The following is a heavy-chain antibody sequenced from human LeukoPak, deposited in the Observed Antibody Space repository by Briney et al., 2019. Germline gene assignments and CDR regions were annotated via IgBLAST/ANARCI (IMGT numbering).Heavy chain of an antibody. J-gene: IGHJ4*02. Sequence: PSETLSLTCAVYGGSFSGYYWSWIRQPPGKGLEWIGEVNHSGSTNYNPSLKSRVTISVDTSKNQFSLKLSSVTAADTAVYYCARDGSGGYYVGYFDYRGQGTLVTVSS. D-gene: IGHD3-10*01. CDR3: ARDGSGGYYVGYFDY. CDR1: GGSFSGYY. V-gene: IGHV4-34*01. CDR2: VNHSGST.